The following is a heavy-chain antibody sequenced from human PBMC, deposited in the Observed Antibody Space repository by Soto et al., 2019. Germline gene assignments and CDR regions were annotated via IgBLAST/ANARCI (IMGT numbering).Heavy chain of an antibody. V-gene: IGHV4-59*08. CDR2: IYYSGST. Sequence: PSETLSLTCTVSGGSISSYYWSWIRQPPGKGLEWIGYIYYSGSTNYNPPLKSRVTISVDTSKNQFSLKLSSVTAADTAVYYCASLEYNWNDAGGWFDPWGQGTLVTVSS. CDR1: GGSISSYY. D-gene: IGHD1-20*01. CDR3: ASLEYNWNDAGGWFDP. J-gene: IGHJ5*02.